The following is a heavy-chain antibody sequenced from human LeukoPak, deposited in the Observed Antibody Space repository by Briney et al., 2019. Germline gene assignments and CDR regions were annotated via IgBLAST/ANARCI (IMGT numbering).Heavy chain of an antibody. V-gene: IGHV4-31*03. CDR2: IYYSGST. D-gene: IGHD4-23*01. CDR1: GGSISSGGYY. Sequence: SETLSLTCTVSGGSISSGGYYWSWIRQHPGKGLEWIGYIYYSGSTYYNPSLKSRVTISVDTSKNQFSLKLSSVTAADTAVYYCARDGGNMIDYWGQGTLVTVSS. CDR3: ARDGGNMIDY. J-gene: IGHJ4*02.